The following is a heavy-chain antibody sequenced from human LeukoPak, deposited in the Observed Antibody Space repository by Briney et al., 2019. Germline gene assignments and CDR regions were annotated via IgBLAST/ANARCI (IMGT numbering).Heavy chain of an antibody. Sequence: SETLPLTCTVSGGSISSGGYYWSWIRQHPGKGLEWIGYIYYSGSTYYNPSLKSRVTISVDTSKNQFSLKLSSVTAADTAVYYCARVRSGGSLDYWGQGTLVTVSS. J-gene: IGHJ4*02. CDR2: IYYSGST. CDR3: ARVRSGGSLDY. V-gene: IGHV4-31*03. CDR1: GGSISSGGYY. D-gene: IGHD3-10*01.